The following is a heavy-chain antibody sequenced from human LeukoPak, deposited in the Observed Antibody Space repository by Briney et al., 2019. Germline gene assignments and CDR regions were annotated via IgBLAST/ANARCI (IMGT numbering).Heavy chain of an antibody. J-gene: IGHJ6*02. V-gene: IGHV3-23*01. CDR1: GFTLSTNA. D-gene: IGHD3-16*01. CDR3: ARIPGGYYYAMDV. CDR2: ISGSGAST. Sequence: PGGSLRLSCLTSGFTLSTNAMSWVRQAPGKGLEWISGISGSGASTYYADSVKGRFTISRDNSKNTLYLQMNSLRAEDTAVYYCARIPGGYYYAMDVWGQGTTVTVSS.